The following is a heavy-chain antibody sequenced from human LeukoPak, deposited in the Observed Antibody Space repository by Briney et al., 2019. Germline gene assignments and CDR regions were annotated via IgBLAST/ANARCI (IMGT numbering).Heavy chain of an antibody. CDR1: GFTVSSNY. V-gene: IGHV3-66*01. CDR2: IYSGGST. D-gene: IGHD5-18*01. CDR3: ARGVDTAMVEDY. J-gene: IGHJ4*02. Sequence: GGSLRLSCAASGFTVSSNYMSWVRQAPGKGLEWVSVIYSGGSTYYADSVKGRFTISRDNSKNTLYLQMNSLRAEDTAVYYCARGVDTAMVEDYWGQGTLVTVSS.